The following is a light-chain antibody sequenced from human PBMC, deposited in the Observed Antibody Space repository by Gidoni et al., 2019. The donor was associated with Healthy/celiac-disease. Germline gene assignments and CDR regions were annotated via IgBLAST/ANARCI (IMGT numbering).Light chain of an antibody. CDR1: QSISSY. V-gene: IGKV1-39*01. Sequence: DIQMTQSPSSLSASVGDRVTITCRASQSISSYLNWYQQKPGKAPKLLIYAASSLQSGVPSRFSGSGSGTDFTLTISSLQPEDFATYYGQQSYSTPPCTFGQXTKLEIK. J-gene: IGKJ2*02. CDR3: QQSYSTPPCT. CDR2: AAS.